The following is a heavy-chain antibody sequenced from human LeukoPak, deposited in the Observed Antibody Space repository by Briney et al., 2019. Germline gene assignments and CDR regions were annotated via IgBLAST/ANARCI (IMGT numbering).Heavy chain of an antibody. CDR2: ISYDGSNK. CDR1: GFTFSSYG. Sequence: GGSLRLSCAASGFTFSSYGMHWVRHAPGKGLEWVVAISYDGSNKYYADSVKGRFTISRDNSKNTLYLQMNSLRAEDTAVYYCAKVARGASNIWGQGTMVTVSS. J-gene: IGHJ3*02. CDR3: AKVARGASNI. D-gene: IGHD3-10*01. V-gene: IGHV3-30*18.